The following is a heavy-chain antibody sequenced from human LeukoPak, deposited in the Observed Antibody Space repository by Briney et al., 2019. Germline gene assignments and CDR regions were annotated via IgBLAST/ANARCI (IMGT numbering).Heavy chain of an antibody. D-gene: IGHD6-6*01. Sequence: ALVKVSCKASGYTFTGYYMHWVRQAPGQGLEWMGWINPNSGGTNYAQKFQGRVTMTRDTSISTAYMELSRLRSDDTAVYYCARQYSSSSRYFQHWGQGTLVTVSS. CDR1: GYTFTGYY. J-gene: IGHJ1*01. CDR3: ARQYSSSSRYFQH. CDR2: INPNSGGT. V-gene: IGHV1-2*02.